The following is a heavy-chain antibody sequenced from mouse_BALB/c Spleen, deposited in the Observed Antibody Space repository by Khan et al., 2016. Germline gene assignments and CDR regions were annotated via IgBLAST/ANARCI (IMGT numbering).Heavy chain of an antibody. CDR2: IYPGDGDT. J-gene: IGHJ4*01. V-gene: IGHV1-80*01. CDR3: ARWRDYYAMDY. CDR1: GYAFSSYW. Sequence: QVQLKQSGAELVRPGSSVKISCKASGYAFSSYWMNWVKQRPGQGLEWIGQIYPGDGDTNYNGKFKGKATLTADKSSSTAYMQLSSLTSEDSAVYFFARWRDYYAMDYWGQGTSVTVSS.